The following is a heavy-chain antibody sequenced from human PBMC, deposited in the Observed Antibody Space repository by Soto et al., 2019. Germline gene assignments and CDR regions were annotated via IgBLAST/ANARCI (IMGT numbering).Heavy chain of an antibody. J-gene: IGHJ4*02. CDR2: IKEDGSEK. CDR1: GFTFSGYW. V-gene: IGHV3-7*01. D-gene: IGHD3-16*01. Sequence: EVQLVESGGGLVQPGGSLRLSCAASGFTFSGYWMTWVRQAPGKGLEWVANIKEDGSEKNYVDSVEGRFTISRDNAKNSLYLQMNSLRADDTAVYYCAPGGSESDYWGQGTLVTVSS. CDR3: APGGSESDY.